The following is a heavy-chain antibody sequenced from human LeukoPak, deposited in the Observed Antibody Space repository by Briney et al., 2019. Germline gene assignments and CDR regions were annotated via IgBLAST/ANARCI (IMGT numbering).Heavy chain of an antibody. V-gene: IGHV4-34*01. Sequence: SETLSLTCAVYAGSFSGYYWSWIRQPPRKGLEWIGEINHSGSTNYNPSLKSRVTISVDTSKNQFSLKLSSVTAADTAVYYCARVSSNSSGWYLDYWGQGTLVTVSS. D-gene: IGHD6-25*01. J-gene: IGHJ4*02. CDR2: INHSGST. CDR3: ARVSSNSSGWYLDY. CDR1: AGSFSGYY.